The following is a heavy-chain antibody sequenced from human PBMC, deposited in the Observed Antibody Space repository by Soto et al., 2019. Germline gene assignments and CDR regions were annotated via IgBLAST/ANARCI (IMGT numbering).Heavy chain of an antibody. CDR2: IYYSGST. V-gene: IGHV4-31*03. Sequence: LSLTCTVSGGSISSGGYYWSWIRQHPGKGLEWIGYIYYSGSTYYNPSLKSRVTISVDTSKNQFSLKLSSVTAADTAVYYCARGLAVAGLYYFDYWGQGTLVTVSS. CDR3: ARGLAVAGLYYFDY. D-gene: IGHD6-19*01. CDR1: GGSISSGGYY. J-gene: IGHJ4*02.